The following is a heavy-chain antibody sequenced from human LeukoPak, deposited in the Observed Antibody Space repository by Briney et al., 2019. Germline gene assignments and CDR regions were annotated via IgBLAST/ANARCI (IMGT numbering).Heavy chain of an antibody. CDR1: GGSISSSSYY. CDR2: IYYSGGT. Sequence: SETLSLTCTVSGGSISSSSYYWGWIRQPPGKGLEWIGSIYYSGGTYYNPSLKSRVTISVDTSKNQFSLKLSSVTAADTAVYYCARRVYYDFWSGRNHNWFDPWGQGTLVTVSS. V-gene: IGHV4-39*01. D-gene: IGHD3-3*01. CDR3: ARRVYYDFWSGRNHNWFDP. J-gene: IGHJ5*02.